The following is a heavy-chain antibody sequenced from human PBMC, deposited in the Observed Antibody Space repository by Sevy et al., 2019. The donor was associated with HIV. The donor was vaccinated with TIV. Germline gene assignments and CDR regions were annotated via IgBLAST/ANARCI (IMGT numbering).Heavy chain of an antibody. V-gene: IGHV3-23*01. Sequence: GGSLRLSCAASGFTFSSYAMSWVRQAPGKGLEWVSAISGSGGRTYYADSVKGRFTISRDNSKNTLYLQMNSLRAEDTAVYYCAKDFSRGGSLFDYWGQGTLVTVSS. CDR2: ISGSGGRT. J-gene: IGHJ4*02. D-gene: IGHD2-15*01. CDR3: AKDFSRGGSLFDY. CDR1: GFTFSSYA.